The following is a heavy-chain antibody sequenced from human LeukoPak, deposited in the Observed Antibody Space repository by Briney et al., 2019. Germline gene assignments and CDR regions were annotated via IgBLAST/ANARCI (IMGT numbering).Heavy chain of an antibody. V-gene: IGHV4-39*07. D-gene: IGHD6-19*01. CDR3: ARDQGAVAGIDP. CDR2: IYYSGTT. J-gene: IGHJ5*02. CDR1: GASISTIISY. Sequence: SETLSLTCTVSGASISTIISYWGWIRQTPGKGLEWVGSIYYSGTTYYNPSLESRVTISIDTSKNQFSVKLTSVTAADTAVYYCARDQGAVAGIDPWGQGTLVTVSS.